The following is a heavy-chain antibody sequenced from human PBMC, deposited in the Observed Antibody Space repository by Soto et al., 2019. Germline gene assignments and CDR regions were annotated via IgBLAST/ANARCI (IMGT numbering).Heavy chain of an antibody. CDR2: INPNSGGT. CDR1: GYTFTGYY. Sequence: QVQLVQSGAEVKKPGASVKVSCKASGYTFTGYYMHWVRQAPGQGLEWMGWINPNSGGTNYAQKFQGWVTMTRETSISTAYMELSRLRSDDTAVYYCARSSSSWPNWFDPWGQGTLVTVSS. D-gene: IGHD6-13*01. CDR3: ARSSSSWPNWFDP. J-gene: IGHJ5*02. V-gene: IGHV1-2*04.